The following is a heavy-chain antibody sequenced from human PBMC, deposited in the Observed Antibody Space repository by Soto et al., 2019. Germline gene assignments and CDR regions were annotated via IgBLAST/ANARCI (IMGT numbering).Heavy chain of an antibody. Sequence: GGSLRLSCAASGFTFSTYAMHWVPQAPGKGLEWVAVISYDGSTNHYTDSVKGRFTISRDNSKNTLYLQMNSLRAEDTAVYYCARDPSSNYFDYWGQGTLVTVSS. CDR1: GFTFSTYA. CDR3: ARDPSSNYFDY. CDR2: ISYDGSTN. J-gene: IGHJ4*02. D-gene: IGHD4-4*01. V-gene: IGHV3-30-3*01.